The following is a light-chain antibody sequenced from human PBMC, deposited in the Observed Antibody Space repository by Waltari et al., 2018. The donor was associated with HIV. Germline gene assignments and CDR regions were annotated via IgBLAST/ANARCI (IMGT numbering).Light chain of an antibody. J-gene: IGLJ1*01. CDR1: SRDVGDYTS. CDR3: CSYAGSSTYV. Sequence: QSALTQPASVSGSPGQSLTFSCLGPSRDVGDYTSVSWYQQLPGKAPRLMIYDVSKRPSGVSNRFSGSKSGNTASLTISGLQADDEADYYCCSYAGSSTYVFGTGTKVTVL. V-gene: IGLV2-23*02. CDR2: DVS.